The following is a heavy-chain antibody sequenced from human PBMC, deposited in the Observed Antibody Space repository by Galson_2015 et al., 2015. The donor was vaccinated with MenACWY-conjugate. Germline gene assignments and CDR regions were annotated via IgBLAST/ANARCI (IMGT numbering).Heavy chain of an antibody. CDR1: GFTFSSYA. CDR3: AKVSGTFWYFDL. V-gene: IGHV3-23*01. Sequence: SLRLSCAASGFTFSSYAMSWVRQAPGKGLEWASAISKSGGSTYDADSVKGRFTISRDNSKNTLYLQMNSLRAEDTAVYYCAKVSGTFWYFDLWGRGTLVTVSS. CDR2: ISKSGGST. D-gene: IGHD1-26*01. J-gene: IGHJ2*01.